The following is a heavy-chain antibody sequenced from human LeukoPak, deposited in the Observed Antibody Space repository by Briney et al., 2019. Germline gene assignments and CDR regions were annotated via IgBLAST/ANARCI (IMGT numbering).Heavy chain of an antibody. Sequence: SETLSLTCTVSGGSISGYYWSWIRQPPRKGLEWIGYIYNSESTNYNPSLRSRVTISADTSKNQFSLKLSSVTAADTAVYFCARHRVPAAATSFDYWGQGTLVTVSS. D-gene: IGHD6-13*01. CDR1: GGSISGYY. CDR2: IYNSEST. CDR3: ARHRVPAAATSFDY. J-gene: IGHJ4*02. V-gene: IGHV4-59*08.